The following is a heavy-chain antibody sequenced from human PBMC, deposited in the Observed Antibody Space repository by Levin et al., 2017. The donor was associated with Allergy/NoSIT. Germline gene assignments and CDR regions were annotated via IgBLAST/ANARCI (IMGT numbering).Heavy chain of an antibody. J-gene: IGHJ3*01. D-gene: IGHD1-1*01. CDR1: GFTITDYA. CDR2: ITGGGFNT. Sequence: GGSLRLSCAASGFTITDYAMTWVRQAPGKGLEWVSAITGGGFNTYYGDSVKGRFTVSRDDSKNTLYLELNSLRAEDTAIYYCAKKQGGTSGFSFDVWGQGTMVTVSS. CDR3: AKKQGGTSGFSFDV. V-gene: IGHV3-23*01.